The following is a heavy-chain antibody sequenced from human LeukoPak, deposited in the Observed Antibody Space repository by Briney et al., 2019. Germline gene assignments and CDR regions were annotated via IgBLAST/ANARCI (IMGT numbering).Heavy chain of an antibody. D-gene: IGHD1-26*01. Sequence: GGSLRLSCAASGFTVSSNYMSWVRQAPGKGLEWVSLLYSGGTTYYADSVKGRFTISRDNAKNTLYLQVNSLRAEDTAVYYCAKYSGSYVGFGYWGQGTLVTVSS. CDR1: GFTVSSNY. V-gene: IGHV3-66*02. CDR3: AKYSGSYVGFGY. J-gene: IGHJ4*02. CDR2: LYSGGTT.